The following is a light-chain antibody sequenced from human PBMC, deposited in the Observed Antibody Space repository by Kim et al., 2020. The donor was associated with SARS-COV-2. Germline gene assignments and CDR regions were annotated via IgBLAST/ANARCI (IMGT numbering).Light chain of an antibody. J-gene: IGKJ5*01. CDR2: DTS. Sequence: SWSPGERATLSCWASQSIRSNLAWYQHKPGQAPRLLIYDTSTRATGIPARFSGSGSGTEFTLTIGSLQSEDFAVYYCQQYNVWPTFGQGTRLEIK. CDR1: QSIRSN. CDR3: QQYNVWPT. V-gene: IGKV3-15*01.